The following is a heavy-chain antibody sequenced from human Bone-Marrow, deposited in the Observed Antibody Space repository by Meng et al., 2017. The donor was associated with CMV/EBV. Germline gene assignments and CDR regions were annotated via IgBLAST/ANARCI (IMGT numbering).Heavy chain of an antibody. Sequence: SLKISCAASGFTFDDYAMHWVRQAPGKGLEWVSGISWNSGSIGYADSVKGRFTISRDNAKNSLYLQMNSLRAEDTALYYCAKGEGFDIWGQGTMFTVSS. CDR2: ISWNSGSI. V-gene: IGHV3-9*01. J-gene: IGHJ3*02. D-gene: IGHD1-26*01. CDR3: AKGEGFDI. CDR1: GFTFDDYA.